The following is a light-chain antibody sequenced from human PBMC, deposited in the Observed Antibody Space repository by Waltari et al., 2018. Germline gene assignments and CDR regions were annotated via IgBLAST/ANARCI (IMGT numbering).Light chain of an antibody. V-gene: IGKV3-20*01. CDR1: QSVSNNF. CDR2: GAS. CDR3: QQYDSIVLT. J-gene: IGKJ4*01. Sequence: VLTQSPGTLSLSPGERATLSCRASQSVSNNFLNWYQQKPGQAPRLLIYGASSRATGIPDRFSGSGSGTDFTLTISRLEPEDFAVYYCQQYDSIVLTFGGGTKVEI.